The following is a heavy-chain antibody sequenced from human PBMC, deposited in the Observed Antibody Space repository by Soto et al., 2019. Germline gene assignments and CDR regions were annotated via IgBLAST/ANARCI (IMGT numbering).Heavy chain of an antibody. J-gene: IGHJ6*02. CDR1: GRTFSSYS. Sequence: QVQLVQSGAEVKKPGSSVKVSCEASGRTFSSYSIIWGLQAPGQGLEWMGRITPVLGIANYAQKFQGTVTISADKATITADMKPSSLTFADTAVDFRARGVAVAGEPNLQRYSYGMDVWGQGTTVTVSS. CDR3: ARGVAVAGEPNLQRYSYGMDV. D-gene: IGHD6-19*01. CDR2: ITPVLGIA. V-gene: IGHV1-69*02.